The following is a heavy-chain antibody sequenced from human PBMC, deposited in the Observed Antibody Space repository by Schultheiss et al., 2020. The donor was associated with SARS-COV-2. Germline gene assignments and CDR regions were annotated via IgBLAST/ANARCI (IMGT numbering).Heavy chain of an antibody. Sequence: SETLSLTCAVYGGSFSGYYWSWIRQPAGKGLEWIGRIYTSGSTYYNPSLKSRVTISVDTSKNQFSLKLSSVTAADTAVYYCARGVQQQLVRGFDYWGQGTLVTVSS. CDR1: GGSFSGYY. V-gene: IGHV4-59*10. CDR3: ARGVQQQLVRGFDY. CDR2: IYTSGST. D-gene: IGHD6-13*01. J-gene: IGHJ4*02.